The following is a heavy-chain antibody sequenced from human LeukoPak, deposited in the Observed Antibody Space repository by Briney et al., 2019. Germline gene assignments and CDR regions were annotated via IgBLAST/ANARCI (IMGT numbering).Heavy chain of an antibody. CDR2: IDTDGSST. Sequence: PGGSLRLSCAASVFTFSSYWMHWVRQAPGKGLVWVSRIDTDGSSTTYADYVKGRFTISRDNAKNTMYLQMNSLRDEDTAVYYCARDAGRFPTSPTDSWGQGSLVTVSS. D-gene: IGHD2-21*01. J-gene: IGHJ4*02. CDR1: VFTFSSYW. V-gene: IGHV3-74*01. CDR3: ARDAGRFPTSPTDS.